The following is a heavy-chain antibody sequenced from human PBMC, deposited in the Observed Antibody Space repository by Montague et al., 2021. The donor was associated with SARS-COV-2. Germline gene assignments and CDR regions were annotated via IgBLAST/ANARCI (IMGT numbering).Heavy chain of an antibody. D-gene: IGHD3-10*01. V-gene: IGHV4-39*02. J-gene: IGHJ5*02. CDR1: AGPISTNSYY. CDR3: ARLWDFYGSGSYKNSWFDP. CDR2: ISYSGST. Sequence: SETLSPTCTVSAGPISTNSYYWAWIRQPPGKGLEWIGSISYSGSTYFNPSLESRLTMSVDTSKNHFSLKLSSVTAADTAVYYCARLWDFYGSGSYKNSWFDPWGQGTRVTVSS.